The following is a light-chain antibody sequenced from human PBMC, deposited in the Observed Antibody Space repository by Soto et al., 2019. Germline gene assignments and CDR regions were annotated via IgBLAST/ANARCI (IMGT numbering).Light chain of an antibody. CDR1: QSVSSN. CDR2: GAS. CDR3: QQYNNWPPYT. J-gene: IGKJ2*01. Sequence: EIVMTQSPATLSVSPGERATLSCRASQSVSSNLAWYQQKPGQAPRLLIYGASTSATGIPARFSGSGSGTVFTLTISSLQSEDFAVYYCQQYNNWPPYTFGQGTKLEIK. V-gene: IGKV3-15*01.